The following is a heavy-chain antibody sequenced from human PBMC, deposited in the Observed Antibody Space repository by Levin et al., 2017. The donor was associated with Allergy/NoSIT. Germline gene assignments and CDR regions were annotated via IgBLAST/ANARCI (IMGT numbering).Heavy chain of an antibody. CDR2: ISYDGSNK. CDR1: GFTFSSYA. J-gene: IGHJ4*02. Sequence: PGGSLRLSCAASGFTFSSYAMHWVRQAPGKGLEWVAVISYDGSNKYYADSVKGRFTISRDNSKNTLYLQMNSLRAEDTAVYYCARDFYSVTTFLGGYFDYWGQGTLVTVSS. D-gene: IGHD4-11*01. V-gene: IGHV3-30-3*01. CDR3: ARDFYSVTTFLGGYFDY.